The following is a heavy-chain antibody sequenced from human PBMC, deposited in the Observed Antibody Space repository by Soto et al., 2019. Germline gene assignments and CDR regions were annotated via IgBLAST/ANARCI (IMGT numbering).Heavy chain of an antibody. V-gene: IGHV1-2*02. Sequence: QVQLVQSGAEVKKPGASVKVSCKASGYTFTGYYMHWVRQAPGQGLEWMGWINPNSGGTNYAQKFQGRVTMTRDTSISTAYMELSRLRSDDTAVYYCARPDYDFWRGYLWFDPWGQGTLVTVSS. J-gene: IGHJ5*02. D-gene: IGHD3-3*01. CDR3: ARPDYDFWRGYLWFDP. CDR2: INPNSGGT. CDR1: GYTFTGYY.